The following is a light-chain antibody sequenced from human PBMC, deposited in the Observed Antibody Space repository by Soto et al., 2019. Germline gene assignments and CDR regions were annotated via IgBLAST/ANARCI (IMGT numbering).Light chain of an antibody. J-gene: IGKJ5*01. Sequence: EIVLTQSPGTLSLSPGERATLSCRASQSVSSTYLAWYQQRPGQAPRLLIYGASGRATGIPDRFSGSASGTDFTLTISSLEPEDFAVYYCQQYGSSPPVTFGQGTRLEIK. V-gene: IGKV3-20*01. CDR1: QSVSSTY. CDR3: QQYGSSPPVT. CDR2: GAS.